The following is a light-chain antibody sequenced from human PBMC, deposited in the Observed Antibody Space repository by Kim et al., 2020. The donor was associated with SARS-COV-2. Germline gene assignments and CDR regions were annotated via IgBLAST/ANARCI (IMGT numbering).Light chain of an antibody. J-gene: IGLJ2*01. CDR3: SSYTTSSTLV. V-gene: IGLV2-14*03. CDR2: DVT. CDR1: SSDVGNYDY. Sequence: QSALTQPASVSGSPGQSITISCTGTSSDVGNYDYVSWYQQHPAKAPKLMIFDVTYRPSGVSNRFSGSKSGNTASLTISGLQAEDEADYYCSSYTTSSTLVFGGGTQLTV.